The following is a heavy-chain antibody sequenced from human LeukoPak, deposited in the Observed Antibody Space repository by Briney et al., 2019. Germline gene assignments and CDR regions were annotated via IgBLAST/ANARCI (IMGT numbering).Heavy chain of an antibody. V-gene: IGHV3-7*01. Sequence: SGGYLRLSCAASGFTFSSYWMSWVRQAPGKGLEWVANIKQDGSEKYYVDSVKGRFTISRDNAKNSLYLQMNSLRAEDTAVYYCARVNPSQRTYYYDSSGYDDAFDIWGQGTMVTVSS. D-gene: IGHD3-22*01. J-gene: IGHJ3*02. CDR3: ARVNPSQRTYYYDSSGYDDAFDI. CDR1: GFTFSSYW. CDR2: IKQDGSEK.